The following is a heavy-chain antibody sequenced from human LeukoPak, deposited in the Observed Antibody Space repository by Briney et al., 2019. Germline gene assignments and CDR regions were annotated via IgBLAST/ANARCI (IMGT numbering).Heavy chain of an antibody. J-gene: IGHJ4*02. V-gene: IGHV5-51*01. CDR2: INPADSDT. CDR1: GYTFTSSW. CDR3: VRPASTGYYEY. Sequence: GESLKISCKASGYTFTSSWIGWVRQMPGKGPEWMVIINPADSDTRYSPSFQSQVTVSADKSFNTAYLQWSSLKASDTAMYYCVRPASTGYYEYWGQGTLVTVSS. D-gene: IGHD3-9*01.